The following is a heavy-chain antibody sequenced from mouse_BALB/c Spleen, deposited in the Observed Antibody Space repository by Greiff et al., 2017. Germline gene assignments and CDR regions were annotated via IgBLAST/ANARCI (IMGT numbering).Heavy chain of an antibody. J-gene: IGHJ4*01. CDR1: GFTFSSYT. D-gene: IGHD3-1*01. Sequence: EVKLMESGGDLVQPGGSLKLSCAASGFTFSSYTMSWVRQTPEKRLEWVAYIRNGGGSTYYPDTVKGRFTISRDNAKNTLYLQMSSLKSEDTSMYYCARPFSSGYAMDYWGQGTSVTVSS. V-gene: IGHV5-12-2*01. CDR3: ARPFSSGYAMDY. CDR2: IRNGGGST.